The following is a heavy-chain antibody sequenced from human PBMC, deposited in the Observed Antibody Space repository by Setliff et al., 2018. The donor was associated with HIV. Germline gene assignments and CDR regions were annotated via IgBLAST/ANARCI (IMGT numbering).Heavy chain of an antibody. CDR1: GYTLTSNY. J-gene: IGHJ4*02. CDR2: INPGSGTT. CDR3: ARGRLSWSPDF. Sequence: GASVKVSCKASGYTLTSNYMHWVRQAPGQGLEWMGEINPGSGTTRHAQSFQGRVTMTSDTSTSTAYMELSSLTSDDTAIYYCARGRLSWSPDFWGQGTLVTVSS. V-gene: IGHV1-46*01.